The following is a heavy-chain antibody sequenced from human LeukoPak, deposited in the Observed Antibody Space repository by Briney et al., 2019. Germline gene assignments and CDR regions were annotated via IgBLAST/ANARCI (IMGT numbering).Heavy chain of an antibody. CDR3: AKGRRXDYGGQNWFDP. D-gene: IGHD4-23*01. J-gene: IGHJ5*02. Sequence: GRSLRLSCAASGFTFSSYGMHWVRQAPGKGLEWVAVISYDGSNKYYADSVKGRFTISRDNSKNTLYLQMNVRRAEDTAVYYCAKGRRXDYGGQNWFDPWGQGTLVTVSS. CDR2: ISYDGSNK. CDR1: GFTFSSYG. V-gene: IGHV3-30*18.